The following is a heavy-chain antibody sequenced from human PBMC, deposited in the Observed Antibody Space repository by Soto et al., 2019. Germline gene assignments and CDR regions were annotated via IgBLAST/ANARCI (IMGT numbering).Heavy chain of an antibody. CDR1: GYTFTSYG. Sequence: QVQLVQSGAEVKKPGASVKVSCKASGYTFTSYGISWVRQAPGQGLEWMGWISAYNGNTNYAQKLQGRVTMTTDTSTSTAYMELRCLSSDDTAVYYCARVRTAYCGGDCYSRWFDPWVQGTLVTVSS. D-gene: IGHD2-21*02. V-gene: IGHV1-18*01. CDR2: ISAYNGNT. CDR3: ARVRTAYCGGDCYSRWFDP. J-gene: IGHJ5*02.